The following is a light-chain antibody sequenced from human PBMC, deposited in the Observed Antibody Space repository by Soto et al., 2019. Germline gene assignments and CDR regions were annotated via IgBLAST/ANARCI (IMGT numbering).Light chain of an antibody. CDR1: SSNIGNYY. V-gene: IGLV1-47*01. Sequence: QAVVTQPPSASGTPGQRVTISCSGSSSNIGNYYVYWYQQLPGTAPKLLIYRNNQRPSGVPDRFSGSKSGSSASLAISGLRSEDEADYYCAAWDDSLSGVVFGGGTKVTVL. CDR2: RNN. CDR3: AAWDDSLSGVV. J-gene: IGLJ2*01.